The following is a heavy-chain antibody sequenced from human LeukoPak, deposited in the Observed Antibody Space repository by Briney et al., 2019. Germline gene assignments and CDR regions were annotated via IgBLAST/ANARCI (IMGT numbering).Heavy chain of an antibody. J-gene: IGHJ4*02. Sequence: SQTLSLTCAISGDSVFSNSAGWHWIRQSPSRGLEWLGKTYYRSKWYNDYAVSVKSRITINPDTSKNQFSLQLNSVTPEDTAVYYCARTLHYTFDSWGQGTLVTVSS. CDR3: ARTLHYTFDS. CDR2: TYYRSKWYN. D-gene: IGHD4-11*01. V-gene: IGHV6-1*01. CDR1: GDSVFSNSAG.